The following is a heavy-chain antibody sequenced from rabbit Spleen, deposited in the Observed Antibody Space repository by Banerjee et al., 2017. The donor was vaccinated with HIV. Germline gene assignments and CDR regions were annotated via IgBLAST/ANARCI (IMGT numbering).Heavy chain of an antibody. D-gene: IGHD1-1*01. CDR3: ARDTSSSFSSYGMDL. Sequence: QSVEESGGDLVKPGASLTLTCTASGVSFSSSSYICWVRQAPGKGLEWIACIDSGSSGFTYFATWAKGRFTCSKTSSTTVTLQMTRLTAADTATYFCARDTSSSFSSYGMDLWGPGTLVTVS. CDR2: IDSGSSGFT. CDR1: GVSFSSSSY. V-gene: IGHV1S40*01. J-gene: IGHJ6*01.